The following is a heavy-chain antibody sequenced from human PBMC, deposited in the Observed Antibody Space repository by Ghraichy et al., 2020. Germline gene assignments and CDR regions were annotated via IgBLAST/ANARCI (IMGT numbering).Heavy chain of an antibody. CDR3: AKSFWSDSPPPIYFDY. Sequence: GGSLRLSCAGSDFTFSSYTMSWVRQAPGKGLEWVSGISGNGGNTYYADSVKGRFTISRDNSKNTLYLQMNSLRAEDTAVYYCAKSFWSDSPPPIYFDYWGQGTLVTVSS. CDR1: DFTFSSYT. V-gene: IGHV3-23*01. CDR2: ISGNGGNT. J-gene: IGHJ4*02. D-gene: IGHD3-3*01.